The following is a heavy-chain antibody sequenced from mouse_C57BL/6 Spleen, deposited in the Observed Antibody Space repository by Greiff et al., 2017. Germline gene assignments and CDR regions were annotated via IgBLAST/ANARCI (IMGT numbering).Heavy chain of an antibody. CDR1: GYTFTSYW. CDR3: ASLIYYYGSSYVGGEYYFDY. CDR2: INPSSGYT. J-gene: IGHJ2*01. Sequence: VQLQQSGAELAKPGASVKLSCKASGYTFTSYWMHWVKQRPGQGLEWIGYINPSSGYTKYNQKFKDKATLTADKSSSTAYMQLSSLTYEDSAVYYCASLIYYYGSSYVGGEYYFDYWGQGTTLTVSS. D-gene: IGHD1-1*01. V-gene: IGHV1-7*01.